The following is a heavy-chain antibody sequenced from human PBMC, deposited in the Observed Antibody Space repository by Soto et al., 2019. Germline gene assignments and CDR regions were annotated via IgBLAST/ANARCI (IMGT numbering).Heavy chain of an antibody. CDR1: GASISGFY. CDR2: IYATGTT. D-gene: IGHD1-1*01. J-gene: IGHJ5*02. Sequence: LSLTCTVSGASISGFYWSWIRKSAGKGLEWIGCIYATGTTDYNPSLKSRVMMSVDTSKKQFSRKLRSVTAADTAVYYCVRDGTKTLRDWFDPWGQGISVTVSS. V-gene: IGHV4-4*07. CDR3: VRDGTKTLRDWFDP.